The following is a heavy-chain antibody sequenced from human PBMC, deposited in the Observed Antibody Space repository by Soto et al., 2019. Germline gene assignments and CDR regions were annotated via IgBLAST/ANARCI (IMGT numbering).Heavy chain of an antibody. CDR1: GGSISSSSYY. CDR2: IYYSGST. Sequence: PSETLSLTCTVSGGSISSSSYYWGWIRQPPGKGLEWIGSIYYSGSTNYNPSLKSRVTISVDTSKNQFFLNLTSVTAADTAVYYCARGPIPVVRRYFDSWGQGIPVTVS. CDR3: ARGPIPVVRRYFDS. V-gene: IGHV4-39*07. D-gene: IGHD2-15*01. J-gene: IGHJ4*02.